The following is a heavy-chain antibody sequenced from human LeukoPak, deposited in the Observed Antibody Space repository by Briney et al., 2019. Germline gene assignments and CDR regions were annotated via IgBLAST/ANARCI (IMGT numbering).Heavy chain of an antibody. Sequence: GASVKVSCKASGYTFTSYGISWVRQAPGQGLEWMGWISTYNGDTNYAQKLQGRVTMTTDTSTSTAYMELRSLRSDDTAVYYCARDPPDSSGTLRSDWGQGTLVTVSS. CDR3: ARDPPDSSGTLRSD. V-gene: IGHV1-18*01. CDR2: ISTYNGDT. J-gene: IGHJ4*02. D-gene: IGHD3-22*01. CDR1: GYTFTSYG.